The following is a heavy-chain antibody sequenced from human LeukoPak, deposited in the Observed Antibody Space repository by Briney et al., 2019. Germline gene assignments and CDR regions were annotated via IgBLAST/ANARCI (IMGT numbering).Heavy chain of an antibody. CDR3: AKVAGSSGYLDY. CDR2: ISGSGGST. CDR1: GFTFSSYG. D-gene: IGHD3-22*01. Sequence: GGTLRLSCAASGFTFSSYGMSWVRQAPGKGLEWVSAISGSGGSTYYADSVKGRFTISRDNSKNTLYLQMNSLRAEDTAVYYCAKVAGSSGYLDYWGQGTLVTVSS. J-gene: IGHJ4*02. V-gene: IGHV3-23*01.